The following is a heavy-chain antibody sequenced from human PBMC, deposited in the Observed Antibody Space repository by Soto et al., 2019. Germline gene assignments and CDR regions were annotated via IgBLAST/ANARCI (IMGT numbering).Heavy chain of an antibody. V-gene: IGHV4-38-2*02. CDR2: IYHSGST. Sequence: AETLSLTCAVSGYSISSGYYWGFIRQPPGKGLEWIGSIYHSGSTYYNPSLKSRVTISVDTSKSQFSLKLSSVTAADTAVYYCARDRDYYDSSGYYSGTSYYFDYWGQGTLVTVSS. CDR3: ARDRDYYDSSGYYSGTSYYFDY. CDR1: GYSISSGYY. D-gene: IGHD3-22*01. J-gene: IGHJ4*02.